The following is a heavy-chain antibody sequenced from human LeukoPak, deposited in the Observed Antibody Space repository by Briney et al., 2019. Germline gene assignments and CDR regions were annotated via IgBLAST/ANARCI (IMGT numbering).Heavy chain of an antibody. CDR2: IIPIFGTA. J-gene: IGHJ4*02. Sequence: GASVKVSCKASGGTFGSYAISWVRQAPGQGLEWMGGIIPIFGTANYAQKFQGRVTITADESTSTAYMELSSLRSEDTAVYYCARGWELLLFLDYWGQGTLVTVSS. CDR3: ARGWELLLFLDY. CDR1: GGTFGSYA. D-gene: IGHD1-26*01. V-gene: IGHV1-69*13.